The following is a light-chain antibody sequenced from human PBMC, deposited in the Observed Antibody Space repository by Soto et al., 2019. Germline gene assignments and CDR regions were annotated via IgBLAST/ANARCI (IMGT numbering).Light chain of an antibody. V-gene: IGLV2-14*01. CDR3: TSYASGSSHVV. J-gene: IGLJ2*01. CDR1: SNDIGGCDY. CDR2: DVN. Sequence: QSALTQPASVSGSPGQSITLSCTGTSNDIGGCDYVSWYQRHPGKAPKLIIYDVNNRPSGVSNRFSGSKSGNTASLTISGLQAEDEADYYCTSYASGSSHVVFGGGTKLTVL.